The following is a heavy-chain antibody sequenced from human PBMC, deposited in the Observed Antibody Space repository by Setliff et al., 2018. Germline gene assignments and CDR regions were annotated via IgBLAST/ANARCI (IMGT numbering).Heavy chain of an antibody. Sequence: GGSLRLSCAASGFTFSSYWMHWVRQAPGQGLVWVSRINSDGSSTNYADSVKGRFTISRDNAKNSLYLQMNSLRAEDTAVYYCAVHYSSAWGKWTPFDHWGRGTLVTVSS. D-gene: IGHD6-19*01. V-gene: IGHV3-74*01. CDR2: INSDGSST. CDR3: AVHYSSAWGKWTPFDH. J-gene: IGHJ4*02. CDR1: GFTFSSYW.